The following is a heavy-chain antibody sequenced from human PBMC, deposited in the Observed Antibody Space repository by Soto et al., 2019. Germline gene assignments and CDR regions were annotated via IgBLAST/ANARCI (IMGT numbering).Heavy chain of an antibody. CDR2: TSGSGGST. Sequence: GSLRLSCAASGFTFSSYAMSWVRQAPGKGLEWVSATSGSGGSTYYADSVKGRFTISRDNSKNTLYLQMNSLRAEDTAVYYCAKSTSSSWYGWFDPWGQGTLVTVSS. J-gene: IGHJ5*02. CDR3: AKSTSSSWYGWFDP. D-gene: IGHD6-13*01. CDR1: GFTFSSYA. V-gene: IGHV3-23*01.